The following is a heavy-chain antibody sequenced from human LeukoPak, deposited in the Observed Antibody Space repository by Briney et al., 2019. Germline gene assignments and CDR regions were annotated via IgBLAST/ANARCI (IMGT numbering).Heavy chain of an antibody. CDR2: VSSYNGDT. J-gene: IGHJ4*02. CDR1: GYIFTNYY. Sequence: ASVKVSCKASGYIFTNYYLYWVRQAPGQGLEWMGWVSSYNGDTNYAQTFKGRVTMTTDTSTSTAYMEVRSLRSDDTAVYYCARVPNYYDFWSGQRYYFDYWGQGTLVTVSS. D-gene: IGHD3-3*01. CDR3: ARVPNYYDFWSGQRYYFDY. V-gene: IGHV1-18*04.